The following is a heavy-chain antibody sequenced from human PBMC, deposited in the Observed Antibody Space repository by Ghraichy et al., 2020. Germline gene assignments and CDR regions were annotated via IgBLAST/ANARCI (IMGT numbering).Heavy chain of an antibody. J-gene: IGHJ5*02. D-gene: IGHD3-9*01. CDR2: IYTSGST. V-gene: IGHV4-61*02. CDR1: GGSISSGSYY. Sequence: SQTLSLTCTVSGGSISSGSYYWSWIRQPAGKGLEWIGRIYTSGSTNYNPSLKSRVTISVDTSKNQFSLKLSSVTAADTAVYYCARGTYDILTGYLGGWFDPWGQGTLVTVSS. CDR3: ARGTYDILTGYLGGWFDP.